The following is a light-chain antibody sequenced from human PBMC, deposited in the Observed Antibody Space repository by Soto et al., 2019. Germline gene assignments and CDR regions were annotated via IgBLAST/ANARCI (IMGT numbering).Light chain of an antibody. CDR1: RSNIETNS. CDR3: AAWDDGLNGVV. CDR2: FNN. V-gene: IGLV1-44*01. J-gene: IGLJ3*02. Sequence: QSALTQPPSASGTPGQRVTISCSGSRSNIETNSVNWYQQLPGTAPKLLIYFNNQRPSGVPDRFSGSKSGTSASLAISGLQSEDEADYYCAAWDDGLNGVVFGGGTKVTVL.